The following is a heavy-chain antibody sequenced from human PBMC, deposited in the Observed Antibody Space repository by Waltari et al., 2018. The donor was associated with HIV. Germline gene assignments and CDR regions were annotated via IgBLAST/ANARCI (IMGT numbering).Heavy chain of an antibody. CDR1: GLTFRSYA. Sequence: QVQRVESGGGVVHRAGSLVLYCAASGLTFRSYAMHRVLQAPGKGLEWVAVISYDGSNKYYADSVKGRFTISRDNSKNTLYLQMNSLRAEDAAVYYCAKDVPMAVAATWNWFDPWGQGTLVTVSS. CDR3: AKDVPMAVAATWNWFDP. J-gene: IGHJ5*02. V-gene: IGHV3-30*18. D-gene: IGHD2-15*01. CDR2: ISYDGSNK.